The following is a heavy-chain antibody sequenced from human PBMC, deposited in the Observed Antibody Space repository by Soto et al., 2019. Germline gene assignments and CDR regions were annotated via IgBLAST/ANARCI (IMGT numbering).Heavy chain of an antibody. CDR3: AKESSGWSSYFDY. V-gene: IGHV3-30*18. Sequence: PGGSLRLSCAASGFTLSSYGMHWVRQAPGKGLEWVAVISYDGSNKYYADSVKGRFTISRDNSKNTLYLQMNSLRAEDTAVYYCAKESSGWSSYFDYWGQGTLVTVSS. CDR2: ISYDGSNK. D-gene: IGHD6-19*01. CDR1: GFTLSSYG. J-gene: IGHJ4*02.